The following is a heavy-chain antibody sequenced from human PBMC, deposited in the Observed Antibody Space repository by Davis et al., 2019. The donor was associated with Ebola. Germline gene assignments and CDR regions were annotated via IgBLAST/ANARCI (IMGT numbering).Heavy chain of an antibody. V-gene: IGHV3-23*01. CDR2: ISGSGATT. CDR3: AKGGARYFYHYYGMDV. Sequence: GESLKISCAASGFPFSNYAMSWVRQAPGKGLEWVSGISGSGATTYYADSVKGRFTISRDNSKNTLYLQMNSLRADDTALYYCAKGGARYFYHYYGMDVWGQGTTVTVSS. J-gene: IGHJ6*02. D-gene: IGHD2/OR15-2a*01. CDR1: GFPFSNYA.